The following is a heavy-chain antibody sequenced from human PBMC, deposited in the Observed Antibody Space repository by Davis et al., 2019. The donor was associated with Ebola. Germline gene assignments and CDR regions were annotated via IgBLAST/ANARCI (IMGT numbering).Heavy chain of an antibody. J-gene: IGHJ4*02. CDR2: ISSSSSYT. CDR1: GFTFSDYY. Sequence: GESLKISCAASGFTFSDYYMSWIRQAPGKGLEWVSYISSSSSYTNYADSVKGRFTISRDNAKNSLYLQMNSLRAEDTAVYYCATMGGDYIWGSYYFDYWGQGTLVTVSS. D-gene: IGHD3-16*01. V-gene: IGHV3-11*03. CDR3: ATMGGDYIWGSYYFDY.